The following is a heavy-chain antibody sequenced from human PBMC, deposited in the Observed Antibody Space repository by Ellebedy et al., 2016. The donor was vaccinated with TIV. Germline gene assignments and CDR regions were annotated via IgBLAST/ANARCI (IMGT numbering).Heavy chain of an antibody. CDR2: INHSGRT. CDR3: ASKKDYYASGSANWFDP. CDR1: GGSFSNYY. D-gene: IGHD3-10*01. Sequence: MPSETLSLTCAVYGGSFSNYYWNWLRQPPGKGLEWIGEINHSGRTDYNPSLKSRVTISLDTSKNQFSLKLSSVTAADTAVYYCASKKDYYASGSANWFDPWGQGTLVTVSS. J-gene: IGHJ5*02. V-gene: IGHV4-34*01.